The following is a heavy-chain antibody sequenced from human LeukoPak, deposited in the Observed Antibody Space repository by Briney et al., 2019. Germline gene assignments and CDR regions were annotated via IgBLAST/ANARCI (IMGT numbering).Heavy chain of an antibody. CDR3: ARIEGSTFDY. CDR2: IYPGDSER. J-gene: IGHJ4*02. Sequence: GESLKISCKASGYTFTNYWISWGRRMPREGLEWMGIIYPGDSERKYNPSLQGQVTISADKSISTVYLQWSSLKASDTAIYYCARIEGSTFDYGGQGTLVTVS. CDR1: GYTFTNYW. V-gene: IGHV5-51*01.